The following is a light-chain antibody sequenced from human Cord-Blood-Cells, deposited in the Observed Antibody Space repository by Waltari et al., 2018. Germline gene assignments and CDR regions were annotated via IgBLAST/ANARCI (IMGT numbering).Light chain of an antibody. Sequence: DIQMTQSPSTLSASVGDRVTLTCRASQSISSWLAWYQQKPGKAPKLLIYKASSLESGVPSRFSGSGSGTEFTLTISSLQPDDFATYYCQQYNSYSPAFGPGTKVDIK. CDR3: QQYNSYSPA. CDR2: KAS. CDR1: QSISSW. V-gene: IGKV1-5*03. J-gene: IGKJ3*01.